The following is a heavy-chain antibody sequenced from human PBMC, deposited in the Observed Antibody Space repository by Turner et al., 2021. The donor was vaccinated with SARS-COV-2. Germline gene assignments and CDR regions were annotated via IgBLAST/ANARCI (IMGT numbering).Heavy chain of an antibody. CDR1: VFTFSNNW. J-gene: IGHJ4*02. Sequence: EVQLVESGGGLVQPGGSLRLSCAASVFTFSNNWMHWVRQAPGKGLVWVSRINSDGSSTSYADSVKGRFTISRDNAKNTLYLQMNSLRAEDTAVYYCARDCSSTNCYRSGFNYWGQGTLVAVSS. V-gene: IGHV3-74*01. CDR3: ARDCSSTNCYRSGFNY. CDR2: INSDGSST. D-gene: IGHD2-2*02.